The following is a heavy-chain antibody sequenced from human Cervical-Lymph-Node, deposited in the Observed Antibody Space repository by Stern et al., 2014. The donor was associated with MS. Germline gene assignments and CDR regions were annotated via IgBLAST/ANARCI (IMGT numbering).Heavy chain of an antibody. CDR1: GFTFSSYW. Sequence: VQLVQSGGGLVQPGGSLRLSCAASGFTFSSYWMNWVRQAPGKGLEWVANIKEDGSETYYVDSVKGRFHISRENATNFLYLQMNSLRAEDTAVYYCARGSDTWGQGTLVTVSS. CDR3: ARGSDT. D-gene: IGHD2-15*01. V-gene: IGHV3-7*01. J-gene: IGHJ5*02. CDR2: IKEDGSET.